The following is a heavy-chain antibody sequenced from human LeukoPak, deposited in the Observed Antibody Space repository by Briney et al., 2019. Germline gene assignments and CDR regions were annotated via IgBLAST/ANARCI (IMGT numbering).Heavy chain of an antibody. CDR2: IKEDGSEK. Sequence: GGSLRLSCAASGFTFSSYWTSWVRQAPGKGLEWVANIKEDGSEKYYVDSVRGRFTISRDSAKNSLDLQMNSLRAEDTAVYYCARGTDYGSKLYYFDYWGQGTLVTVSS. CDR1: GFTFSSYW. V-gene: IGHV3-7*04. J-gene: IGHJ4*02. D-gene: IGHD4-23*01. CDR3: ARGTDYGSKLYYFDY.